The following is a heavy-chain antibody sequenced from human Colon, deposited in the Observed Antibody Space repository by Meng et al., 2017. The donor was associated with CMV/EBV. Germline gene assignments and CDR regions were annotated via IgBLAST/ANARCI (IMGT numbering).Heavy chain of an antibody. Sequence: SGFTFPKDAMGWVRQAPGKGLEWVSGMSATGGNTYYADSVKGRFTISRDNSKNTLYLEMNSLGVDDTALYYCAKTGGTSWYGDFYFESWGQGTLVTVSS. CDR3: AKTGGTSWYGDFYFES. J-gene: IGHJ4*02. V-gene: IGHV3-23*01. D-gene: IGHD6-13*01. CDR2: MSATGGNT. CDR1: GFTFPKDA.